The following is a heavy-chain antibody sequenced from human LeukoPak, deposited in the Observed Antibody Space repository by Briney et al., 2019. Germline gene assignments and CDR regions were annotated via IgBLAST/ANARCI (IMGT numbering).Heavy chain of an antibody. CDR1: GYTFTSYY. D-gene: IGHD6-13*01. V-gene: IGHV1-46*01. CDR2: INPSGSST. Sequence: GASVKVSCKASGYTFTSYYMHWVRQAPGQGLEWMGIINPSGSSTSYAQKFQGRVTMTRDTSTSTVYMELSSLRSEDTAVYYCARGRNPAAKSSSPNWFDPWGQGTLVTVSS. J-gene: IGHJ5*02. CDR3: ARGRNPAAKSSSPNWFDP.